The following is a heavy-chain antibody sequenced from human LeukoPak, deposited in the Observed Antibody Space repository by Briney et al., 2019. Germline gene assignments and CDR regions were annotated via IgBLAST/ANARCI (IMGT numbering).Heavy chain of an antibody. D-gene: IGHD2-2*01. V-gene: IGHV4-59*08. CDR3: ARPAWDIVVVPAAKNDAFDI. Sequence: SETLSLTCTVSGGSISSYYWSWIRQPPGKGLEWIGYIYYSGSTYYNPSLKSRVTISVDTSKNQFSLKLSSVTAADTAVYYCARPAWDIVVVPAAKNDAFDIWGQGTMVTVSS. CDR2: IYYSGST. J-gene: IGHJ3*02. CDR1: GGSISSYY.